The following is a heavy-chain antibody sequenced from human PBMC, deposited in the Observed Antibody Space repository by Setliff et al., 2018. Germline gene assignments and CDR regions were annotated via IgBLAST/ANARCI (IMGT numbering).Heavy chain of an antibody. CDR2: IRNDGSSQ. D-gene: IGHD1-20*01. CDR3: ARDGNNWNDLDY. Sequence: GGSLRLSCIMSGFSAASGFTFSSSGMHWVRQAPGKGLEWVTFIRNDGSSQYYADSVQGRFTVSRDNSRSTLYLDMNSLRGEDTALYYCARDGNNWNDLDYWGHGTLVTVSS. J-gene: IGHJ4*01. CDR1: GFTFSSSG. V-gene: IGHV3-30*02.